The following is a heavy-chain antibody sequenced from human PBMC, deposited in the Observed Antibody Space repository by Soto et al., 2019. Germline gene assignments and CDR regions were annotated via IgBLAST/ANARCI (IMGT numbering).Heavy chain of an antibody. CDR3: TTDPHSTGTKY. CDR1: GFSFSDAW. V-gene: IGHV3-15*01. Sequence: GGSLRLSCAASGFSFSDAWMTWVRQAPGAGLEWVGRIKSKTDGGATDYAAPVKGRFTISRDASKTTLFLQMNSLKTEDTAVYYCTTDPHSTGTKYWGQGTLVTVSS. J-gene: IGHJ4*02. D-gene: IGHD1-1*01. CDR2: IKSKTDGGAT.